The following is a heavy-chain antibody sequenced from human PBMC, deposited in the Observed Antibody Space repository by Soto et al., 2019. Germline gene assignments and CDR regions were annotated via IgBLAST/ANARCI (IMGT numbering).Heavy chain of an antibody. Sequence: SETLSLTCTVSGDSITSYYWSWIRQPPGKGLEWIGYIYYSGSTNYNPSLRSRVTISLDTSKNQFSLRLTSLTAADTAIYYCARWGSAVTNAFDIWGQGTMVTVSS. D-gene: IGHD4-17*01. CDR3: ARWGSAVTNAFDI. J-gene: IGHJ3*02. CDR1: GDSITSYY. CDR2: IYYSGST. V-gene: IGHV4-59*01.